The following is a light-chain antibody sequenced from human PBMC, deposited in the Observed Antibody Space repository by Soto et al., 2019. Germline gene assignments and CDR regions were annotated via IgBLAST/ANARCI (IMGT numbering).Light chain of an antibody. CDR3: QTWGTGPLV. CDR2: LNSDGSH. J-gene: IGLJ2*01. V-gene: IGLV4-69*01. Sequence: QPVLTQSPSASASLGASVTLTCTLSSGHSSYAIAWHQQQPEKGPRYLMKLNSDGSHSKGDGIPDRFSGSSSGAERYLTISSLQSEDEADYHCQTWGTGPLVFGGGTKVTVL. CDR1: SGHSSYA.